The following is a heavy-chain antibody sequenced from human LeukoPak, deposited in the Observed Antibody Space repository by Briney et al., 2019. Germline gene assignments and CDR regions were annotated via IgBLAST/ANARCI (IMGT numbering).Heavy chain of an antibody. D-gene: IGHD2-2*01. Sequence: PSETLSLTCTVSGGPISSYYWSWIRQPAGKGLEWIGRIYTSGSTNYNPSLKSRVTMSVDTSKNQFSLKLSSVTAADTAVYYCARTPKDIVVVPAAPGYFDYWGQGTLVTVSS. J-gene: IGHJ4*02. CDR3: ARTPKDIVVVPAAPGYFDY. V-gene: IGHV4-4*07. CDR1: GGPISSYY. CDR2: IYTSGST.